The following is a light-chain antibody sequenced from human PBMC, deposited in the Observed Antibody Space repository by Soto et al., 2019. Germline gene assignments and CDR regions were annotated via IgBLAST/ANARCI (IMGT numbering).Light chain of an antibody. CDR1: QGITSA. CDR3: QQFSTYPLT. V-gene: IGKV1-13*02. Sequence: AIQLTQSPSSLSASLGDRVTITCRSSQGITSAIAWYRQRPGMAPELLIYDVSTLASRVTSRFSGSGSGTDFTLTISALQPEDFATYYCQQFSTYPLTFGGGTKVDIK. J-gene: IGKJ4*01. CDR2: DVS.